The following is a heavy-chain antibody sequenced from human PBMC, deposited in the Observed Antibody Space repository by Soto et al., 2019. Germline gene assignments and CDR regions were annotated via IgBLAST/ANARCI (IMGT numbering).Heavy chain of an antibody. CDR1: GFTFSSYA. Sequence: EVQLLESGGGLVQPGGSLRLSCAASGFTFSSYAMSWVRQAPGKGLEWVSAISGSGSTMHYADTVKGRFTISRDNAKNSLYLQMNSLRDDDTAVYYCARVFTILGLSYGMDVWGQGTTVTVSS. J-gene: IGHJ6*02. V-gene: IGHV3-23*01. CDR3: ARVFTILGLSYGMDV. CDR2: ISGSGSTM. D-gene: IGHD3-3*01.